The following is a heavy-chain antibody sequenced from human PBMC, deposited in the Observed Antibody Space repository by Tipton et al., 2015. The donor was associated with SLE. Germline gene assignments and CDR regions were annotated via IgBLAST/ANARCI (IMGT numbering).Heavy chain of an antibody. Sequence: TLSLTCTVSGGSISSYYWSWIRQPPGKGLEWIGYIYTSGSTNYNPPLKRRVTISVDTSKNQYSLRLTSVTAADTAVYYCARQLTSGYYYEFGYWGQGMLVTVSS. J-gene: IGHJ4*02. V-gene: IGHV4-59*08. CDR3: ARQLTSGYYYEFGY. CDR2: IYTSGST. D-gene: IGHD3-22*01. CDR1: GGSISSYY.